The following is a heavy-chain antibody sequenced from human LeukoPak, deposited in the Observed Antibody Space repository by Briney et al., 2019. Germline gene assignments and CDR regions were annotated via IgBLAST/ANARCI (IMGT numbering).Heavy chain of an antibody. V-gene: IGHV4-59*01. CDR2: ISNTGST. D-gene: IGHD3-10*01. Sequence: SETLSLTCTVSGGSITYFYWNWIRQSPEKGLEWIGYISNTGSTNYNPSLKSRVAISVDTSKNQFSLKLSSVAAADTAAYYCARGVYYYGSGSYLPYYYYMDVWGKGTTVTISS. CDR3: ARGVYYYGSGSYLPYYYYMDV. CDR1: GGSITYFY. J-gene: IGHJ6*03.